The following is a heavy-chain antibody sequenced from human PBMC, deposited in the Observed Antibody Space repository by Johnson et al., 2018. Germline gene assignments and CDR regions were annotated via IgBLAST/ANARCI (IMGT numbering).Heavy chain of an antibody. CDR1: GYTFTSYD. CDR3: ARRQQLVRSDAFDI. J-gene: IGHJ3*02. CDR2: MNPNSGNT. V-gene: IGHV1-8*01. D-gene: IGHD6-13*01. Sequence: QVQLVESGAEVKKPGASVKVSCKASGYTFTSYDINWVRQATGQGLEWMGWMNPNSGNTGYAQKFQGRVTMTRNTSISTAYMELGSLGSEDTAVYYCARRQQLVRSDAFDIRGQGTMVTVSS.